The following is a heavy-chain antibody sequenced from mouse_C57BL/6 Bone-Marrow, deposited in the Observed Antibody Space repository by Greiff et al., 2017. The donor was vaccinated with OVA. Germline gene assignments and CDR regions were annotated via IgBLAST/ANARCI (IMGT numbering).Heavy chain of an antibody. V-gene: IGHV2-2*01. CDR3: ARRRWYYYAIDY. D-gene: IGHD2-3*01. Sequence: QVQLKESGPGLVQPSQSLSITCTVSGFSLTSYGVHWVRQSPGKGLEWLGVIWSGGSTDDNAAFISRLSISKDNSKSQVFFRMNSRQADDTAIYYCARRRWYYYAIDYWGQGTSVTVSS. J-gene: IGHJ4*01. CDR1: GFSLTSYG. CDR2: IWSGGST.